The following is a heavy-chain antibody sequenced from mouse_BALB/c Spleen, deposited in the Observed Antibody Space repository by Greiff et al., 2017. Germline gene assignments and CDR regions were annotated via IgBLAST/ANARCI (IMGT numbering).Heavy chain of an antibody. Sequence: VQLQQSGAELVRSGASVKLSCTASGFNIKDYYMHWVKQRPEQGLEWIGWIDPENGDTEYAPKFQGKATMTADTSSNTAYLQLSSLTSEDTAVYYCNAHYYGSSPDYWGQGTTLTVSS. CDR1: GFNIKDYY. CDR3: NAHYYGSSPDY. J-gene: IGHJ2*01. CDR2: IDPENGDT. D-gene: IGHD1-1*01. V-gene: IGHV14-4*02.